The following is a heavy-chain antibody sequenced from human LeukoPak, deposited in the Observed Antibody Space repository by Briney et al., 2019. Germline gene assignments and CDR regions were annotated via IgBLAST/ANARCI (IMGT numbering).Heavy chain of an antibody. D-gene: IGHD5-18*01. CDR2: INGDGSTT. Sequence: TGGSLRLSCAASGFTLSDYYMHWVRHAPGKGLVWVSHINGDGSTTGYADPVKGRFTISRDNAKNTLYLQLNSLRADDTAVYYCARGKYNYACDGWGQGTLVTVSS. J-gene: IGHJ4*02. V-gene: IGHV3-74*01. CDR1: GFTLSDYY. CDR3: ARGKYNYACDG.